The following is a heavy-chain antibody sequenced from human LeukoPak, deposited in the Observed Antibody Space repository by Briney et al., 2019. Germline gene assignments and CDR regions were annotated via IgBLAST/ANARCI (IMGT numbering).Heavy chain of an antibody. D-gene: IGHD6-13*01. CDR1: GYTFTGYY. CDR2: INPNSGGT. V-gene: IGHV1-2*04. Sequence: GASVKVSCKASGYTFTGYYMHWVRQAPGQGLEWMGWINPNSGGTNYAQKFQGWVTMTRDTSISTAYMELSRLRSDDTAVYYCARVRAAAGMGYFDYWGQGTLVTVSS. J-gene: IGHJ4*02. CDR3: ARVRAAAGMGYFDY.